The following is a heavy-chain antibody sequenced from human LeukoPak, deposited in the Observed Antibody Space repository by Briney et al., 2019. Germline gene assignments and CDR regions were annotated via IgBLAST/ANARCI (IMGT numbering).Heavy chain of an antibody. J-gene: IGHJ3*02. CDR1: GFTFSSYE. D-gene: IGHD1-7*01. V-gene: IGHV3-48*03. Sequence: GGSLRLSCAASGFTFSSYEMNWVRQAPGKGLEWVSYISTSGNTIYYADSVKGRFTISRDNAKNSLYLQMNSLRAEDTAVYYCARDSGNYLDAFDIWGQGTMVTVSS. CDR2: ISTSGNTI. CDR3: ARDSGNYLDAFDI.